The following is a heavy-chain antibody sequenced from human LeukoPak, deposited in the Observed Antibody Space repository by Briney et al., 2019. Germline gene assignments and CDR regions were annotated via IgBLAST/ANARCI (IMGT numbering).Heavy chain of an antibody. CDR3: ARGDPTVTTLFGH. V-gene: IGHV3-48*01. Sequence: HPGGSLRLSCAASGFSLSDYNMIWVRQAPGMGLEWISYISPSSGAAYESIYYSISAKGRFTISRDNAKNSLYLQMNSLRAEDTAVYYCARGDPTVTTLFGHWGQGTLVTVSS. CDR2: ISPSSGAAYESI. CDR1: GFSLSDYN. D-gene: IGHD4-17*01. J-gene: IGHJ4*02.